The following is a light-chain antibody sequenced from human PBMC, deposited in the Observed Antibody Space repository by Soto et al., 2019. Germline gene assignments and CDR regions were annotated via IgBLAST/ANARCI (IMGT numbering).Light chain of an antibody. CDR3: QQYDNDSWT. CDR1: QSVSSW. V-gene: IGKV1-5*03. CDR2: KAS. Sequence: DIPMTQSPSTLSASVGDRVIITCRASQSVSSWLAWYQQKPGKAPNLLIYKASTLKSGVPSRFSGSVSGTEFTLTISSLQPDDFATYYCQQYDNDSWTFGQGTKVEIK. J-gene: IGKJ1*01.